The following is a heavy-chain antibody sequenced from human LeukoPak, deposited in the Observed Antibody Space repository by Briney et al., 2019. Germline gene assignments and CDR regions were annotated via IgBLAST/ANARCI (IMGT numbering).Heavy chain of an antibody. J-gene: IGHJ4*02. V-gene: IGHV5-51*01. CDR2: IYPGDSDT. CDR1: GYSFTSYW. D-gene: IGHD2-15*01. Sequence: GESLKIPCKGSGYSFTSYWIGWVRQIPGKGLEWMGIIYPGDSDTRYSPSFQGEVTVSADKSNSTAYLQWNSLKASDTAMYYCASSGYCSGGSCYAGWGYWGQGTLVTVSS. CDR3: ASSGYCSGGSCYAGWGY.